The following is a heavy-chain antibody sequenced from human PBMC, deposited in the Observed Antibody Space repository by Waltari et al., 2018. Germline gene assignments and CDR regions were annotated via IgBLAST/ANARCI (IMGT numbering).Heavy chain of an antibody. Sequence: QVQLVESGGGVVQPGRSLRLSCAASGFTFSSYAMHWVSQAPGKGLEWVAVIYYDGSNKYYADSVKCRFTISRDNSKNTLYLQMNSLRAEDTAVYYCARQWMLGRHIDYWGQGTLVTVSS. CDR2: IYYDGSNK. CDR3: ARQWMLGRHIDY. J-gene: IGHJ4*02. D-gene: IGHD2-15*01. V-gene: IGHV3-30-3*01. CDR1: GFTFSSYA.